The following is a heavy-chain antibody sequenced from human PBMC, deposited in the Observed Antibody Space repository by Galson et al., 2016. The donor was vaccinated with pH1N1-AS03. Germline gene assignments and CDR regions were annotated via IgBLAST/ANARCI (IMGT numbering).Heavy chain of an antibody. D-gene: IGHD3-16*01. CDR2: IKQDGSET. CDR1: GLEFSYFW. J-gene: IGHJ4*02. Sequence: SLRLSCAASGLEFSYFWMTWVRQAPGKGPEWVANIKQDGSETHYVDSVKGRFTISRDNAKNSLYLQMNSLRVEDTAMYYCARGEMIGDDSWGQGTPVTVSS. CDR3: ARGEMIGDDS. V-gene: IGHV3-7*03.